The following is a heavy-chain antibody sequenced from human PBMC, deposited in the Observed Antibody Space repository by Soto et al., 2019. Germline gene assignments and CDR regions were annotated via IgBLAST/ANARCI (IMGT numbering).Heavy chain of an antibody. CDR2: IYHCGTT. CDR3: ATANVIVVAGSSFEQ. D-gene: IGHD3-16*02. V-gene: IGHV4-38-2*02. Sequence: SGTXSLTCTVSGYSSSIGSYFWGIRQHPGKGPEWIASIYHCGTTFYNPSLKSRVAVSVDNSNNQFSLKLRSVTAADTAVYYCATANVIVVAGSSFEQWGHGTLVTVCS. J-gene: IGHJ4*01. CDR1: GYSSSIGSY.